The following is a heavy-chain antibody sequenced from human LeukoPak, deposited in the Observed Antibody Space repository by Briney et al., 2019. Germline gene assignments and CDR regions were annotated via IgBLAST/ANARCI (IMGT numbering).Heavy chain of an antibody. CDR2: ISSSGTTI. J-gene: IGHJ4*02. D-gene: IGHD3-16*01. Sequence: GGSLRLSCAASGFTFSDYEMNWVRQTPEKGLEWVSYISSSGTTIYYADSVRGRFTISRDNAKKSLYLQIHSLRADDTAVYYCASLIRLFNYWGQGTLVTVSS. V-gene: IGHV3-48*03. CDR1: GFTFSDYE. CDR3: ASLIRLFNY.